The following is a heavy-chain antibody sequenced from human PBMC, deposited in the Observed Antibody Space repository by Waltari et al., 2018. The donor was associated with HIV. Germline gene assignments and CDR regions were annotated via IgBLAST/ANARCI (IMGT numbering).Heavy chain of an antibody. CDR2: IRHGRGT. CDR3: ARGSLRGTTVAGTNFGH. Sequence: QVQLHQWGAGLLKPSETLSLTCAVYHESFNNYFWNWLRQSPGKELEWSWEIRHGRGTNYNPSLKSRVTPSIDMSKTQFSLNLTSVTAADTAVYYCARGSLRGTTVAGTNFGHWGQGNLVTVSS. D-gene: IGHD6-19*01. J-gene: IGHJ4*02. CDR1: HESFNNYF. V-gene: IGHV4-34*01.